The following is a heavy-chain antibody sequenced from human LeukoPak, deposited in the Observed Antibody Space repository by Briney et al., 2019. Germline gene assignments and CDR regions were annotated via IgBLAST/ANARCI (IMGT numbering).Heavy chain of an antibody. CDR2: INHSGST. CDR1: GGSFSGYY. Sequence: SETLSLTCAVYGGSFSGYYWSWIPQPPGKGLEWIGEINHSGSTNYNPSLKSRVTISVDTSKNQFSLKLSSVTAADTAVYYCARGGDQLWFNYWGQGTLVTVSS. V-gene: IGHV4-34*01. CDR3: ARGGDQLWFNY. D-gene: IGHD5-18*01. J-gene: IGHJ4*02.